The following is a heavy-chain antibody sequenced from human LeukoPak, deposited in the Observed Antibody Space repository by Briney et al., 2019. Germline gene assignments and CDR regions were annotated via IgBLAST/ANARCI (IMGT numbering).Heavy chain of an antibody. D-gene: IGHD4-23*01. V-gene: IGHV3-53*01. CDR2: IYSGGGT. CDR1: GFTFSSYD. J-gene: IGHJ4*02. CDR3: VRRAGGYSHPYDY. Sequence: GGALRLSCAASGFTFSSYDMTWVRQAPGKGLEWVSLIYSGGGTYYADSVRGRFTISRDDSKNTLYLQMNSLRAEDTAVYYCVRRAGGYSHPYDYWGQGTLVTVSS.